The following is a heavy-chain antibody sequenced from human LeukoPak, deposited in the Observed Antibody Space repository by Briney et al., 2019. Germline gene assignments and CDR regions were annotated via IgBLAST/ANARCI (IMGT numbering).Heavy chain of an antibody. CDR2: ITHRGST. CDR1: GGSISSGDYY. J-gene: IGHJ1*01. CDR3: ARALAAAVIN. V-gene: IGHV4-61*03. D-gene: IGHD6-13*01. Sequence: SETLSLTCTVSGGSISSGDYYWSWIRQPPGKGLEWIGEITHRGSTNYNPSLKSRVAMSVDTSKNHFSLNLTSVTAADTAIYYCARALAAAVINWGQGTLVTVSS.